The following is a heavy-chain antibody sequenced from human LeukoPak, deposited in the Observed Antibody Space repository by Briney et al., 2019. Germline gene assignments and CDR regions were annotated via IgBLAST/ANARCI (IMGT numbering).Heavy chain of an antibody. Sequence: ASVKVSCKASGYTFTGYYMHWVRQAPGQGLEWMGWINPNSGGTNYAQKFQGRVTMTRDTSISTAYMELSRLRSDDTAVYYCAREYIVVVPAAISWFDPWGRGTLVTVSS. CDR1: GYTFTGYY. D-gene: IGHD2-2*01. V-gene: IGHV1-2*02. CDR2: INPNSGGT. CDR3: AREYIVVVPAAISWFDP. J-gene: IGHJ5*02.